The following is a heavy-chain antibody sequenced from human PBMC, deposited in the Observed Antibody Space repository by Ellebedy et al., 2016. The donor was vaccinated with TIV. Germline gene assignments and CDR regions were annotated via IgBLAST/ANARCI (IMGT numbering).Heavy chain of an antibody. CDR2: IYQDGSDQ. CDR1: GFSFRNYW. Sequence: GGSLRLSCAASGFSFRNYWMGWVRQAPGKGLEWVANIYQDGSDQYYVDSVKGRFTISRDNVNKSLFLQMNSLRVEDTAVYYCARRGSYGDYAVQINSWLDTWGQGTLVTVSS. J-gene: IGHJ5*02. V-gene: IGHV3-7*01. D-gene: IGHD4-17*01. CDR3: ARRGSYGDYAVQINSWLDT.